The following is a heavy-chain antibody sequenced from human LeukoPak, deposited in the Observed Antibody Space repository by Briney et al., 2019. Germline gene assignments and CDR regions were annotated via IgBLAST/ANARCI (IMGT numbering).Heavy chain of an antibody. CDR3: ARFVPYFDY. CDR1: GFTFGDYA. CDR2: IRSKAYGGTT. Sequence: GGSLRLSCTASGFTFGDYAVSWVRQAPGKGLEWVGFIRSKAYGGTTEYAASVKGRFTISRDVSKSIAYLQLNSLKTEDTAVYYCARFVPYFDYWGQGTLVTVSS. V-gene: IGHV3-49*04. J-gene: IGHJ4*02. D-gene: IGHD3-10*01.